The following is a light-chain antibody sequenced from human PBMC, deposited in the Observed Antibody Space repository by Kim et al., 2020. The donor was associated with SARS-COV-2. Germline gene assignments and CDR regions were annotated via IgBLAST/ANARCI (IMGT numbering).Light chain of an antibody. V-gene: IGLV2-14*03. CDR2: DVS. CDR1: SSDVGGYNY. J-gene: IGLJ3*02. CDR3: SSYTRSATWV. Sequence: QSALTQPASVSGSPGQSITISCTGTSSDVGGYNYVSWYQHHPGKAPKLMICDVSKRPSGVSNRFSGSKSGNTASLTISGLQAEDGADYYCSSYTRSATWVFGGGTQLTVL.